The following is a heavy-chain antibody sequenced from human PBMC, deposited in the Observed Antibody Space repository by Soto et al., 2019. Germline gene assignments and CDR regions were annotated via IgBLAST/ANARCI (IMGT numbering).Heavy chain of an antibody. CDR1: GGSISSYY. CDR2: IYTSGST. J-gene: IGHJ6*02. Sequence: SETLSLTCTVSGGSISSYYWSWIRQPAGKGLEWIGRIYTSGSTNYNPSLKSRVTMSVDTSKNQFSLKLSSVTAADTAVYYCARDLGIAVAGTRYYYYGMDVWGQGTTVTVPS. CDR3: ARDLGIAVAGTRYYYYGMDV. V-gene: IGHV4-4*07. D-gene: IGHD6-19*01.